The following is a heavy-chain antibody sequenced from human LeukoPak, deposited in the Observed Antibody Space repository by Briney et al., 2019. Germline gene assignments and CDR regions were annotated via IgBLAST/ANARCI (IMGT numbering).Heavy chain of an antibody. CDR1: GFTFDDYG. CDR3: AKDMRATFGGVSPPDY. CDR2: ISWDGGST. Sequence: GGSLRLSCPASGFTFDDYGMSWVRQAPGKGLEWVSLISWDGGSTYYADSVKGRFTISRDNSKNSLYLQMNSLRTEDTALYYCAKDMRATFGGVSPPDYWGQGTLVTVSS. V-gene: IGHV3-43*01. D-gene: IGHD3-16*01. J-gene: IGHJ4*02.